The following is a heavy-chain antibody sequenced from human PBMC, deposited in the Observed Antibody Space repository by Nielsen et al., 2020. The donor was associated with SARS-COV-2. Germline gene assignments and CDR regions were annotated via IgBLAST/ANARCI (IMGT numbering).Heavy chain of an antibody. Sequence: SETLSLICAVSGDSVSSHDWWTWVRQSPGKGLEWIGEVSHSGSTHYNPSLKSRVTLSMDKSKNQFSLRLTSVSAADTAVYFCARGDLVVVPSPLLGLGPIFYYFCLDVWGKGTTVIVSS. CDR1: GDSVSSHDW. D-gene: IGHD2-2*02. CDR3: ARGDLVVVPSPLLGLGPIFYYFCLDV. V-gene: IGHV4-4*02. CDR2: VSHSGST. J-gene: IGHJ6*03.